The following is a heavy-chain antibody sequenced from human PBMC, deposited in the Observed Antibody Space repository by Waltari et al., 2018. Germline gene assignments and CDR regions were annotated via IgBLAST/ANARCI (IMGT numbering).Heavy chain of an antibody. J-gene: IGHJ3*01. Sequence: EVQLLQSGAELKKPGTTVRISCKVSGYTFSDYYIHWVQQAPGKGLRWMGLVDPEDGETIYADNFQGRVTISADTSTDTAFMELSSLRSEDTAVFYCATALGDSSSASRPFDFWGQGTMITVSS. CDR2: VDPEDGET. V-gene: IGHV1-69-2*01. D-gene: IGHD6-19*01. CDR3: ATALGDSSSASRPFDF. CDR1: GYTFSDYY.